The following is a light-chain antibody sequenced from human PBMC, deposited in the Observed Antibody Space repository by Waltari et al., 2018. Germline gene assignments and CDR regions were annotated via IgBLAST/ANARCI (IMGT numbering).Light chain of an antibody. J-gene: IGKJ4*01. CDR1: QSIASS. V-gene: IGKV3-11*01. Sequence: EIVLTQSPATLSLSPGESATLSCPASQSIASSLAWYQQRPGQAPRLLIYDAFTRDTGIPARFSGSGSGTDFTLTISSLEPEDFAVYYCQQRSNWPPTFGGGSKVEI. CDR2: DAF. CDR3: QQRSNWPPT.